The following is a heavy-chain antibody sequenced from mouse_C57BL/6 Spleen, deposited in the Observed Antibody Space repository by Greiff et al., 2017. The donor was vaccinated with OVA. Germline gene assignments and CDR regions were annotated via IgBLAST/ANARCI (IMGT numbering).Heavy chain of an antibody. J-gene: IGHJ1*03. CDR1: GFTFSDYG. V-gene: IGHV5-17*01. CDR2: ISSGSSTI. D-gene: IGHD1-1*01. Sequence: EVKLEESGGGLVKPGGSLKLSCAASGFTFSDYGMHWVRQAPEKGLEWVAYISSGSSTIYYADTVKGRFTISRDNAKNTLFLQMTSLRSEDTAMYYCARKSTPTVVAKDWYFDVWGTVTTVTVSS. CDR3: ARKSTPTVVAKDWYFDV.